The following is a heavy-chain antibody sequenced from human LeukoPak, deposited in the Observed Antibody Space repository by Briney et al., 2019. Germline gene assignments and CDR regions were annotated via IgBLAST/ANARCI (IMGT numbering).Heavy chain of an antibody. CDR2: ISPYNGNT. CDR1: GYTFSSYA. D-gene: IGHD3-3*01. V-gene: IGHV1-18*04. J-gene: IGHJ1*01. CDR3: AKDRRLRFLEWSSIGYFQH. Sequence: ASVKVSCKASGYTFSSYAISWVRQAPGQGLEWMGWISPYNGNTKYAQKFQGRVTMTTDTSTSTAYMELRSLRSDDTAVYYCAKDRRLRFLEWSSIGYFQHWGQGTLVTVSS.